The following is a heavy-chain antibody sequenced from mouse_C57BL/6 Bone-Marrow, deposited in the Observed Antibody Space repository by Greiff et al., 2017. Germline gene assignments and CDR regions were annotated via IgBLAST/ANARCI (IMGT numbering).Heavy chain of an antibody. CDR2: IRSKSNNYAT. CDR3: VRAGWDGRDYFDY. Sequence: EVMLVESGGGLVQPKGSLKLSCAASGFSFNTYAMNWVRQAPGKGLEWVARIRSKSNNYATYYADSVKDRFTISRDDSESMLYLQMNNLKTEDTAMYYCVRAGWDGRDYFDYWGQGTTLTVSS. D-gene: IGHD4-1*01. V-gene: IGHV10-1*01. J-gene: IGHJ2*01. CDR1: GFSFNTYA.